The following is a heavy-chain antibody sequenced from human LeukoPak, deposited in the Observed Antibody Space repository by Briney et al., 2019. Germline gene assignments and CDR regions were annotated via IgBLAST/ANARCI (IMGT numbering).Heavy chain of an antibody. CDR2: IDNSGST. D-gene: IGHD5-18*01. CDR3: AGSLSSYGYVGFDF. Sequence: SETLSLTCTVSGGSISNYYWSWIRQSAEKRLEWIGYIDNSGSTHYNPSLKSRVTISIHTSKNQFSLNLISVSAADTAMYFCAGSLSSYGYVGFDFWGQGTLVTVSS. CDR1: GGSISNYY. V-gene: IGHV4-59*01. J-gene: IGHJ4*02.